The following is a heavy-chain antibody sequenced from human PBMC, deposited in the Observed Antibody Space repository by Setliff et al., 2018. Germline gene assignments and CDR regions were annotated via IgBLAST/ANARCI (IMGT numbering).Heavy chain of an antibody. CDR3: ARGDYYDSSGYPYY. J-gene: IGHJ4*02. CDR1: GGTFSSYA. D-gene: IGHD3-22*01. V-gene: IGHV1-69*13. Sequence: GASVKVSCKASGGTFSSYAISWVRQAPGQGLEWMGGIIPIFGTANYAQKFQGRVTITADESTSTAYMELSSLRSEDTAVYYCARGDYYDSSGYPYYWGQGTLVTVSS. CDR2: IIPIFGTA.